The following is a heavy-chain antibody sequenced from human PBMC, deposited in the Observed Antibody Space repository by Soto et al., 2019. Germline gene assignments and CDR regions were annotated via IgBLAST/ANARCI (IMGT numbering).Heavy chain of an antibody. J-gene: IGHJ6*01. CDR3: APLSVSLSGPYGIHV. D-gene: IGHD2-15*01. V-gene: IGHV4-39*01. CDR2: MLYSGLT. CDR1: GYSVSSSDYY. Sequence: SETLSLTCSVSGYSVSSSDYYWAWIRQPPGKGLEWIGSMLYSGLTYYNPSPKSRVTLSVDPSKNQFSVRLNSVTASDTAVYYCAPLSVSLSGPYGIHVWGQGTTVTVSS.